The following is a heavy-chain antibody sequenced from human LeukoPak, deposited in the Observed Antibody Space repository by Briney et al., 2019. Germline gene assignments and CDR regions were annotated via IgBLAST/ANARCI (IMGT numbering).Heavy chain of an antibody. D-gene: IGHD3-22*01. Sequence: GGSLRLSCAASGFTFDDYGMSWVRQAPGKGLEWVSGINWNGGSTGYADSVKGRFTISRDNSENTLYLQMNSLIAEDTAVYYCARDRWYYYDSSDYYHDAFDIWGQGTMVTVSS. CDR3: ARDRWYYYDSSDYYHDAFDI. CDR1: GFTFDDYG. J-gene: IGHJ3*02. CDR2: INWNGGST. V-gene: IGHV3-20*04.